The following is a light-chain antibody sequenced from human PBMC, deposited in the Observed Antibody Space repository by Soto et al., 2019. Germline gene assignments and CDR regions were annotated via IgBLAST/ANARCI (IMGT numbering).Light chain of an antibody. V-gene: IGKV3-20*01. Sequence: ELVLTQSPGTLSLSTGERSTLSCRASQIVSNNYLDWYQHKPGQSPRLLIYGASSRATGIPDRSSGSGYGTEFTLDISRLEPDEFAVYYCQQVAIAPWTFGQGNNVEIK. CDR3: QQVAIAPWT. CDR2: GAS. J-gene: IGKJ1*01. CDR1: QIVSNNY.